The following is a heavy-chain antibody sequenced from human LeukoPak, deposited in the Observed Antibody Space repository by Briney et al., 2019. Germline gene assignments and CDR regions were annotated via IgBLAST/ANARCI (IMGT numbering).Heavy chain of an antibody. CDR2: ISPTGTTT. D-gene: IGHD2/OR15-2a*01. CDR3: AKTGGGTTD. V-gene: IGHV3-11*01. Sequence: SGGSLRLSCAGSGFTFGDYYMTWFRQAPGKGLEWISYISPTGTTTYYADSVQGRFTVSRDNAENSQFLQMNNLRADDTAIYYCAKTGGGTTDWGQGTMVSVS. CDR1: GFTFGDYY. J-gene: IGHJ3*01.